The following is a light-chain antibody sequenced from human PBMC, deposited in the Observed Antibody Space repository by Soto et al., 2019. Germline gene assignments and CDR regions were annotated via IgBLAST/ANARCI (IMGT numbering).Light chain of an antibody. CDR3: QQYGSSPPYT. Sequence: EIVLTQSPGTLSLSPGERATLSCRASQSVSSTYLAWYQQRPGQAPRLLIYGAFSRASGIPDRFSGSGSGTDFTLTISTLEPEDSAVYYCQQYGSSPPYTFGQGTKLEIK. V-gene: IGKV3-20*01. CDR1: QSVSSTY. J-gene: IGKJ2*01. CDR2: GAF.